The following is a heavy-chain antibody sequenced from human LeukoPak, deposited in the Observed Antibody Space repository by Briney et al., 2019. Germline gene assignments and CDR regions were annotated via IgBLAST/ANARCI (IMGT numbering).Heavy chain of an antibody. CDR1: GGSFSSYA. V-gene: IGHV1-69*04. D-gene: IGHD5-18*01. CDR2: IIPILGIA. J-gene: IGHJ6*02. CDR3: ARKSGYSSYYYYYYGMDV. Sequence: SVKLSFTASGGSFSSYAISWVRQAPRQGLEWMGRIIPILGIANYAQKFQGRVTITADKSTSTAYMELSSLRSEDAAVYYCARKSGYSSYYYYYYGMDVWGQGTTVTVSS.